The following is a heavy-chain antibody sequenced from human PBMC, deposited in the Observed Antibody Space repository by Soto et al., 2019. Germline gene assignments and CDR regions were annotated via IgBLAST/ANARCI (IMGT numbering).Heavy chain of an antibody. CDR2: IKNRGTT. D-gene: IGHD6-13*01. J-gene: IGHJ4*02. V-gene: IGHV4-34*01. CDR3: ARGRGSTSSSD. CDR1: GGSLHCYY. Sequence: SDTLSLTCAVSGGSLHCYYWSYVRQPPGTGLEWIGEIKNRGTTNYNPSLKSRAILPLDTSKNRFCLKLSSVTAADTAVYYWARGRGSTSSSDWGQGTLVTVSS.